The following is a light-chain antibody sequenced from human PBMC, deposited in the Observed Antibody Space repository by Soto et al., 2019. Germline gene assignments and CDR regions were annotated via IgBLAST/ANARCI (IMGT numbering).Light chain of an antibody. CDR3: QSYESSLSGGVL. V-gene: IGLV1-40*01. J-gene: IGLJ2*01. CDR1: SANIGAGYD. CDR2: GNN. Sequence: QSVLTQPPSMSGAPGQRVTLSCTGSSANIGAGYDVHWYQHLPGTAPKLLLFGNNNRPSGVPDRLSGTKSGTSTSLAITGLHAAEEAYYYSQSYESSLSGGVLFGGGTKLTVL.